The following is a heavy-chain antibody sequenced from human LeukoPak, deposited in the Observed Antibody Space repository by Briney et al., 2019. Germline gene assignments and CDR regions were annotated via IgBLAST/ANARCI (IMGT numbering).Heavy chain of an antibody. D-gene: IGHD1-20*01. CDR2: ISYDGSTK. CDR1: RVTFSSYG. J-gene: IGHJ4*02. V-gene: IGHV3-30*18. Sequence: PRRCLRLSCAASRVTFSSYGMQCVCQAPGKGLEWVAVISYDGSTKYYADSVKGRFTISRENFKKTLYLQMNSLRAAATALYDCANDGVNWNSFDYWGQGTLVTVSS. CDR3: ANDGVNWNSFDY.